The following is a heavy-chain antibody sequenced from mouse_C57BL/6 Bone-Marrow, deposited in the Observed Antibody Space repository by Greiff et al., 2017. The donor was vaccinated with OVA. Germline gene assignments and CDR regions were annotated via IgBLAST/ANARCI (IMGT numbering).Heavy chain of an antibody. CDR2: INYDGSST. CDR3: ARDPTVVAFYAMDY. CDR1: GFTFSDYY. D-gene: IGHD1-1*01. J-gene: IGHJ4*01. Sequence: EVKLQESEGGLVQPGSSMKLSCTASGFTFSDYYMAWVRQVPEKGLEWVANINYDGSSTYYLDSLKSRFIISRDNATNILYLQMSSLKSEDTSTYYCARDPTVVAFYAMDYWGQGTSGTVSS. V-gene: IGHV5-16*01.